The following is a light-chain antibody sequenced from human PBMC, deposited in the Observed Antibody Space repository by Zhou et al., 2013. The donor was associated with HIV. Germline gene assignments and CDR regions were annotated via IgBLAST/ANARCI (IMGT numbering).Light chain of an antibody. Sequence: DIQMTQSPSSVSASVGDTVTITCRASEDISSSLAWYQHAPGRGPKLLIYGASKLQGGVPSRFAGSGSGTDFILTVTSLQPEDFATYYCQQSYYTPWTFGQGTRLDI. CDR3: QQSYYTPWT. CDR1: EDISSS. CDR2: GAS. V-gene: IGKV1-12*01. J-gene: IGKJ1*01.